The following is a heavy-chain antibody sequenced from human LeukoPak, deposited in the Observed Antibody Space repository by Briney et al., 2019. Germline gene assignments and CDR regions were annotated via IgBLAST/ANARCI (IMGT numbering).Heavy chain of an antibody. D-gene: IGHD1-26*01. Sequence: GGSLRLSCAASGFTFSNYAMNWVRQASGKGLQWVSTISGSGGSTYHADSVKGRFTISRDNSKNTLYLQMNSLRAEDTAVYYCAKAPRVGASDYWGQGTLVTVSS. CDR2: ISGSGGST. V-gene: IGHV3-23*01. J-gene: IGHJ4*02. CDR3: AKAPRVGASDY. CDR1: GFTFSNYA.